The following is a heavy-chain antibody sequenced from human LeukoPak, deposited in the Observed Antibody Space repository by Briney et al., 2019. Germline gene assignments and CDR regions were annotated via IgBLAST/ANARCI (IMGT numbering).Heavy chain of an antibody. V-gene: IGHV4-59*08. Sequence: SETLSLTCTVSGGSISSYYWSWIRQPPGKGLEWIGYIYYSGSTNYNPSLKSRVTISVDTSKNQFSLKLSSVTAADTAVYYCARGRSGELWDYWGQGTLVTVSS. D-gene: IGHD3-10*01. CDR3: ARGRSGELWDY. CDR2: IYYSGST. CDR1: GGSISSYY. J-gene: IGHJ4*02.